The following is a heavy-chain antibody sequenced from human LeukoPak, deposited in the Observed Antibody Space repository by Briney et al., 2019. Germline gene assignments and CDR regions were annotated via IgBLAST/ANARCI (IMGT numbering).Heavy chain of an antibody. CDR3: ARDPSTAAGYYYYGMDV. CDR2: ISSSGSTI. D-gene: IGHD6-13*01. V-gene: IGHV3-48*03. Sequence: GGSLRLSCAASGFTFSSYEMNWVRQAPGKGLEWVSYISSSGSTIYYADSVKGRFTISRGNAKNSLYLQMNSLRAEDTAVYYCARDPSTAAGYYYYGMDVWGQGTTVTVSS. J-gene: IGHJ6*02. CDR1: GFTFSSYE.